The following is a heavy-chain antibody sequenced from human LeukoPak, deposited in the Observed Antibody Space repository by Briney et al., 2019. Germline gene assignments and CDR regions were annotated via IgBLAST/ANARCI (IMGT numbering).Heavy chain of an antibody. CDR3: ARDLYGDYAPGVY. J-gene: IGHJ4*02. D-gene: IGHD4-17*01. CDR1: GGTFSSYA. CDR2: IIPIFGTA. Sequence: SVKVSCKASGGTFSSYAISWVRQAPGQGLEWMGGIIPIFGTANYAQKFQGRVTITADKSTGTAYMELSSLRSEGTAVYYCARDLYGDYAPGVYWGQGTLVTVSS. V-gene: IGHV1-69*06.